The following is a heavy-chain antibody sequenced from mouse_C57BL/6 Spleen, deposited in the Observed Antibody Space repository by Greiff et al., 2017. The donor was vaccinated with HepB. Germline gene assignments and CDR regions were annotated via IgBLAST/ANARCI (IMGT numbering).Heavy chain of an antibody. J-gene: IGHJ1*03. Sequence: QVQLQQPGAELVKPGASVKMSCKASGYTFTSYWITWVKQRPGQGLEWIGDIYPGSGSTNYNEKFKSKATLTVDTSSSTAYMQLSSLTSEDSAVYYCAREGGQPWWGYFDVWGTGTTVTVSS. CDR1: GYTFTSYW. D-gene: IGHD1-1*02. CDR3: AREGGQPWWGYFDV. V-gene: IGHV1-55*01. CDR2: IYPGSGST.